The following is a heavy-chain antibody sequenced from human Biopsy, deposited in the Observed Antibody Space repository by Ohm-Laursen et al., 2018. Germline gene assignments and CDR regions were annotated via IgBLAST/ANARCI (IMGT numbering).Heavy chain of an antibody. Sequence: PSQTLSLTCTASGTSLSNFYWSWIRQPPGKGLEWIGHIYYSVMTNYNPSLQSRVSISVDTSRNQVSLTLSSVTAADTAVYYCARDSGILNYGNFKYYHYYGMDVWGQGTKVTVSS. J-gene: IGHJ6*02. CDR2: IYYSVMT. CDR3: ARDSGILNYGNFKYYHYYGMDV. V-gene: IGHV4-59*01. D-gene: IGHD4-11*01. CDR1: GTSLSNFY.